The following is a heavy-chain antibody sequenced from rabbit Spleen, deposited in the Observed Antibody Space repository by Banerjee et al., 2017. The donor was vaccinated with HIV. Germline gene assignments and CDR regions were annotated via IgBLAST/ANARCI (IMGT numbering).Heavy chain of an antibody. CDR1: GVSFSSNYY. CDR3: ARTADYHHVIYGFFHP. CDR2: IDTGSSGFT. Sequence: QSLEESGGDLVKPGASLTLTCTASGVSFSSNYYMCWVRQAPGKGLEWIACIDTGSSGFTYFASWAKGRFTISKTSSTTVTLQMPSLTAADTATYFCARTADYHHVIYGFFHPWGPGTLVTVS. D-gene: IGHD1-1*01. V-gene: IGHV1S40*01. J-gene: IGHJ2*01.